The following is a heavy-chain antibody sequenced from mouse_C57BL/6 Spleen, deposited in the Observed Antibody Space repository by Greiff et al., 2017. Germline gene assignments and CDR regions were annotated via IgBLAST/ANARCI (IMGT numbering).Heavy chain of an antibody. CDR2: IDPSDSYT. J-gene: IGHJ1*03. CDR3: ARDHLDV. CDR1: GYTFTSYW. Sequence: QVQLQQPGAELVMPGASVKLSCKASGYTFTSYWMHWVKQRPGQGLEWIGEIDPSDSYTDYNQKFKGKSTLTVDKSSSTAYMQLSSLTSEDSAVYYCARDHLDVWGTGTTVTVSS. V-gene: IGHV1-69*01.